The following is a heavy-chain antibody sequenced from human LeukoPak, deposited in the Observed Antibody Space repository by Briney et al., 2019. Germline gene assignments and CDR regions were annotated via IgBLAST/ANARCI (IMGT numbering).Heavy chain of an antibody. V-gene: IGHV1-69*05. Sequence: SVKVSGKASGGTFSTYAITWVRQAPGQGLEWMGGIIPIFGTANYAQKFQDRVTITTDASTSTVYMELTSLRSEDTAVYYCARTPQHSYYYYNMDVWGKGTTVTVAS. J-gene: IGHJ6*03. CDR3: ARTPQHSYYYYNMDV. CDR2: IIPIFGTA. CDR1: GGTFSTYA. D-gene: IGHD5-18*01.